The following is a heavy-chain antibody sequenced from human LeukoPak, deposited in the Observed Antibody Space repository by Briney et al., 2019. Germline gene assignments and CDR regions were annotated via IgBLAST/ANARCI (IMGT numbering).Heavy chain of an antibody. V-gene: IGHV4-61*02. J-gene: IGHJ3*02. CDR1: GGSISSGSYY. CDR2: IYTSGST. D-gene: IGHD2-2*01. CDR3: ARGGYCSSTSCLQDAFDI. Sequence: PSETLSLTCTVSGGSISSGSYYWSWIRQPAGKGLEWIGRIYTSGSTNYNPSLKSRVTISVDTSKNQFSLKLSSVTAADTAVYYCARGGYCSSTSCLQDAFDIWGQGTMVTVSS.